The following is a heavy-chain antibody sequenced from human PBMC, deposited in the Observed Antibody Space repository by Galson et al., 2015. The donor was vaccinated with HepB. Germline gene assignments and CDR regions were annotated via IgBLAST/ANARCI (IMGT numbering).Heavy chain of an antibody. CDR3: ARESRGNYFTFDY. J-gene: IGHJ4*02. D-gene: IGHD2/OR15-2a*01. V-gene: IGHV3-11*01. CDR1: GLTFSDYY. Sequence: SLRLSCAVSGLTFSDYYMSWIRQAPGKGLEWLSYITNSGRNTSYADSVKGRFTISRDNAKNSLYLEMNSLRAEDTAVYYCARESRGNYFTFDYWGQGTLVTVSS. CDR2: ITNSGRNT.